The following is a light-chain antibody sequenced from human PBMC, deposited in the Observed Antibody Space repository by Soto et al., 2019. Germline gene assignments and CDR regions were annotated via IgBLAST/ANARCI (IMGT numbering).Light chain of an antibody. V-gene: IGLV2-8*01. Sequence: QSVLTQPRSASGSPGQPVTISCTGTSSDVGGYNYVSWYQQHPGKAPKLMIYEVSKRPSGVPDRFSGSKSGNTASLTVSGLQAEDEADYYCSSYAGSNTHVFGTGTKVTV. CDR2: EVS. CDR1: SSDVGGYNY. J-gene: IGLJ1*01. CDR3: SSYAGSNTHV.